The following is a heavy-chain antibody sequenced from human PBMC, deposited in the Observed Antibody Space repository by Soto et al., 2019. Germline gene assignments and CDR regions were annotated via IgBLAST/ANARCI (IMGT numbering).Heavy chain of an antibody. Sequence: ASVKVSCKASGYTFTSYAMHWVRQAPGQRLEWMGWINAGNGNTKYSQKFQGRVTITRDTSASTAYMELSSLRSEDTAVYYCARGKQQPYYYYGMDVWGQGTTVTVSS. D-gene: IGHD6-13*01. CDR3: ARGKQQPYYYYGMDV. J-gene: IGHJ6*02. V-gene: IGHV1-3*01. CDR1: GYTFTSYA. CDR2: INAGNGNT.